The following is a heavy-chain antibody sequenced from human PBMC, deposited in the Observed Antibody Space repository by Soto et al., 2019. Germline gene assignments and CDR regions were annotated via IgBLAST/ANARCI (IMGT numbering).Heavy chain of an antibody. D-gene: IGHD5-18*01. J-gene: IGHJ4*02. Sequence: GGSLRLSCAASGSTFDYYAMHWVRQAPGKGLEWVSGISWNSGSIGYADSVKGRFTISRDNAKNSLYLQMNSLRAEDTALYYCATFGYSYGFNYWGQGTLVTVSS. CDR2: ISWNSGSI. CDR3: ATFGYSYGFNY. V-gene: IGHV3-9*01. CDR1: GSTFDYYA.